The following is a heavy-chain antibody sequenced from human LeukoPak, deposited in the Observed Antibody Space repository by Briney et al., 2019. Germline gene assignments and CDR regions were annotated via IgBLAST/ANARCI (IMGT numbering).Heavy chain of an antibody. D-gene: IGHD2-2*01. CDR3: ARDLGYCSSTSYLNWFDP. J-gene: IGHJ5*02. CDR1: GFTFDDYG. CDR2: INWNGGST. V-gene: IGHV3-20*04. Sequence: PGGSLRLSCAASGFTFDDYGMSWVRQAPGKGLEWVSGINWNGGSTGYADSVKGRFTISRDNAKNSLYLQMNSLRAEDTALYYCARDLGYCSSTSYLNWFDPWGQGTLVTVSS.